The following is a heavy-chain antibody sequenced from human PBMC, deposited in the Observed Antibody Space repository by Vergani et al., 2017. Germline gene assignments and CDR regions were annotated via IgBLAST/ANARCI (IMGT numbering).Heavy chain of an antibody. J-gene: IGHJ4*02. Sequence: QLQLQESGPRLVKPSETLSLTCTVSGGSISSSSYYWGWIRQPPGKGLEWIGSIYYSGSTYYNPSLKSRVTISVDTSKNQFSLKLSSVTAADTAVYYCARQEQQLVHGGFDYWGQGTLVTVSS. CDR1: GGSISSSSYY. CDR2: IYYSGST. D-gene: IGHD6-13*01. V-gene: IGHV4-39*01. CDR3: ARQEQQLVHGGFDY.